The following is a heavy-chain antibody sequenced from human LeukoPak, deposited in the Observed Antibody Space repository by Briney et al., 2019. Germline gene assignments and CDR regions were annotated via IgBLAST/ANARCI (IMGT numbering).Heavy chain of an antibody. CDR2: INHSGST. V-gene: IGHV4-34*01. J-gene: IGHJ3*02. Sequence: SETLSLTCAVYGGSFSGYYWSWIRQPPGKGLEWIGEINHSGSTNYNPSLKSRVTISVDTSKSQFSLKLSSVTAADTAVYYCARDSGLDAFDIWSRGTMVTVSS. CDR1: GGSFSGYY. CDR3: ARDSGLDAFDI. D-gene: IGHD3-22*01.